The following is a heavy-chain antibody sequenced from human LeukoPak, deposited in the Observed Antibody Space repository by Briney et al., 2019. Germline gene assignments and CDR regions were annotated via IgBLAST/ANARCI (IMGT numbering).Heavy chain of an antibody. CDR1: GYTFTGYY. V-gene: IGHV1-2*02. D-gene: IGHD1-26*01. CDR3: ARDGVLVGSTVLNY. J-gene: IGHJ4*01. Sequence: GASVKVSCKASGYTFTGYYMHWVRQAPGQGLEWMGWINPNSGGTNYAQKFQGRVSMTRDTSISTAYMEVNRLTSDDSAVYYCARDGVLVGSTVLNYWGQGTLVTVAS. CDR2: INPNSGGT.